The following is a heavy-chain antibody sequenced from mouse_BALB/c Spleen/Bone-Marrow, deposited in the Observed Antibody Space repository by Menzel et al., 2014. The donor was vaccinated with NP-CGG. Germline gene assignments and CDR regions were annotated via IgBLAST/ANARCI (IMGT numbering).Heavy chain of an antibody. Sequence: QVQLQQSGAELVRPGTSVKISCKASGYTFANYWLGWLKQRPGHGLEWIGEIYPGGGYINYNEKFKGKATLTADTSSSTAYRRLSSLTSEEAAVYFCAREEYGNDDRFFDYWGQGTTRTVSS. D-gene: IGHD2-10*02. J-gene: IGHJ2*01. CDR2: IYPGGGYI. CDR3: AREEYGNDDRFFDY. CDR1: GYTFANYW. V-gene: IGHV1-63*02.